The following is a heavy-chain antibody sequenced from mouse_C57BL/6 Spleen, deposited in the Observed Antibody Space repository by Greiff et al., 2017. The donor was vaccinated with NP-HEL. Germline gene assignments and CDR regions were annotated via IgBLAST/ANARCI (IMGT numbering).Heavy chain of an antibody. CDR2: INPNNGGT. CDR1: GYTFTDYN. CDR3: ASTYYYGSNFDY. D-gene: IGHD1-1*01. Sequence: EVQLQQSGPELVKPGASVKMSCKASGYTFTDYNMHWVKQSHGKSLEWIGYINPNNGGTSYNQKFKGKATLTVNKSSSTAYMELRSLTSEDSAVYYCASTYYYGSNFDYWGQGTTLTVSS. J-gene: IGHJ2*01. V-gene: IGHV1-22*01.